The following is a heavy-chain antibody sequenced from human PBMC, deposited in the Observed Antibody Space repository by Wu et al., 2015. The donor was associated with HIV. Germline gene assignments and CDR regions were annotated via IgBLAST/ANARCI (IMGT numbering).Heavy chain of an antibody. D-gene: IGHD3-22*01. J-gene: IGHJ4*02. CDR3: ARDRVSEYYDSSGPHFDY. CDR1: GYTFAGYF. CDR2: INPNSGGT. V-gene: IGHV1-2*02. Sequence: QVQLVQSGAEVKKPGASVKVSCKASGYTFAGYFMNWVRQAPGQGLEWMGWINPNSGGTNYARKFQGRVTMTRDTSISTAYMELSRLRSDDTAVYYCARDRVSEYYDSSGPHFDYWGQGTLVTVSS.